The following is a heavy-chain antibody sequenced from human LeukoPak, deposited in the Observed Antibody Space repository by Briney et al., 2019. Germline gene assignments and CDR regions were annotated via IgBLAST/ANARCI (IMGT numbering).Heavy chain of an antibody. CDR1: GDSMRSYY. J-gene: IGHJ4*02. Sequence: SETLSLTCTVSGDSMRSYYWGWIRQSPGKGLEWIGYIYYSGSTTYNPSLSGRVNISIDTSENQFSLTLTSVTAADSALYFYARSGTSGSDPLLFDSWGQGTPVTVSP. V-gene: IGHV4-59*12. CDR2: IYYSGST. CDR3: ARSGTSGSDPLLFDS. D-gene: IGHD1-7*01.